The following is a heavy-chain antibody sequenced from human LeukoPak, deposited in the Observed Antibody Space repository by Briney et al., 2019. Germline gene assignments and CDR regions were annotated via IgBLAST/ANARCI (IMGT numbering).Heavy chain of an antibody. V-gene: IGHV4-30-2*01. CDR3: GVGATPSNAFDI. J-gene: IGHJ3*02. Sequence: SETLSLTCAVSGGSISSGGYSWSWIRQPPGKGLEWIGYIYHSGSTYYNPSLKSRVTISVDRSKNQFSLKLSSVTAVDTAVYYCGVGATPSNAFDIWGQGTMVTVSS. CDR2: IYHSGST. CDR1: GGSISSGGYS. D-gene: IGHD1-26*01.